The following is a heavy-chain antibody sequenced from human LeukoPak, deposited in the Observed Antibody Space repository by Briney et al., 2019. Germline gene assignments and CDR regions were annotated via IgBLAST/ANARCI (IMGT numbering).Heavy chain of an antibody. CDR2: ISWNSGRI. CDR3: AKDIVRGSSGYDAFDI. D-gene: IGHD3-22*01. CDR1: GFSFEDYA. J-gene: IGHJ3*02. V-gene: IGHV3-9*01. Sequence: GRSLRLSCAASGFSFEDYAMHWVRQAPGKGLEWASGISWNSGRIAYADSMKGRFTISRDNAKNSLYLQMNSLRIEDTALYYCAKDIVRGSSGYDAFDIWGQGTTVTVSS.